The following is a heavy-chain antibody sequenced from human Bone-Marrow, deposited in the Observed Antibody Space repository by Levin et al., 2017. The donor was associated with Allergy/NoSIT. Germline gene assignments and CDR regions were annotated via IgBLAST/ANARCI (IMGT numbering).Heavy chain of an antibody. J-gene: IGHJ4*02. V-gene: IGHV3-9*01. CDR3: AKDSGDAVFDS. D-gene: IGHD2-21*01. Sequence: GGSLRLSCAASGFILDDYAMHWVRQVPGKGLEWVSSISWNSVSIDYADSVKGRFTISRDNAKNSLLLQMNSLRPEDTALYYCAKDSGDAVFDSWGQGTLVTVSS. CDR1: GFILDDYA. CDR2: ISWNSVSI.